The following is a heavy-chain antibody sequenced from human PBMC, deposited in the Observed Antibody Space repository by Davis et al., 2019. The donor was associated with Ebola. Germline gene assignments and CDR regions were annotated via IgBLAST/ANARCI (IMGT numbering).Heavy chain of an antibody. D-gene: IGHD3-10*01. V-gene: IGHV1-18*01. CDR3: ARDLQGKNSGRKFDP. J-gene: IGHJ5*02. CDR2: ISAYNGNT. Sequence: ASVKVSCKASGYTFTSYGISWVRQAPGQGLEWMGWISAYNGNTNYAQKLQGRVTMTTDTSTSTAYMELRSLRSDDTAVYYCARDLQGKNSGRKFDPWGQGTLVTVSS. CDR1: GYTFTSYG.